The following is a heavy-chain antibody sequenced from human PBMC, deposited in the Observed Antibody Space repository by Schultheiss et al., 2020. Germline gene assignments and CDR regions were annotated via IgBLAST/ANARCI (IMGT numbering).Heavy chain of an antibody. Sequence: GGSLRLSCTASGFTFGDYAMSWVRQAPGKGLEWVANIKQDGSEKYYVDSVKGRFTVSRDNAKNSLYLQMNSLRAEDTAVYYCASWNGDYRTYYFDYWGQGTLVTVSS. CDR1: GFTFGDYA. D-gene: IGHD4-17*01. J-gene: IGHJ4*02. V-gene: IGHV3-7*01. CDR2: IKQDGSEK. CDR3: ASWNGDYRTYYFDY.